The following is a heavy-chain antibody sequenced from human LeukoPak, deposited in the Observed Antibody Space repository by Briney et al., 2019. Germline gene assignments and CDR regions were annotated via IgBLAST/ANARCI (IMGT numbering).Heavy chain of an antibody. Sequence: GGSLRLSCVASRFTFSNYWMSWVRQAPGKGLEWVANINQDGSKRVYADSIKGRFTISRDNAKESLFLQLNSLRVDDTAVYFCAKWGPHCVGDYCPALDSWGQGTPVTVSS. J-gene: IGHJ4*02. V-gene: IGHV3-7*01. CDR1: RFTFSNYW. D-gene: IGHD2-21*02. CDR3: AKWGPHCVGDYCPALDS. CDR2: INQDGSKR.